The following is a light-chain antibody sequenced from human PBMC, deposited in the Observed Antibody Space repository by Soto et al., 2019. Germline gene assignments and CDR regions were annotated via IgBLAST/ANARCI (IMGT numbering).Light chain of an antibody. CDR3: QQYSNWPRT. CDR2: GAS. Sequence: EIVMTQSPATLSVSPGERATLSCRASQSVSSNLAWYQQKPGQAPRLLIYGASTRATGVPARFSGSGSGTEFTLTISSLQSEDFAVYYQQQYSNWPRTFGQGTKVEIK. J-gene: IGKJ1*01. CDR1: QSVSSN. V-gene: IGKV3-15*01.